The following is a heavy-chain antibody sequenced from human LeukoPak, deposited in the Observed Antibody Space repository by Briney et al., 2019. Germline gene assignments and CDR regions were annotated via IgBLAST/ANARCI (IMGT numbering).Heavy chain of an antibody. CDR3: ARDLITGGYSYGFDY. CDR1: GFTFSSYS. V-gene: IGHV3-48*01. J-gene: IGHJ4*02. Sequence: PGGSLRLSCAASGFTFSSYSMNWVRQPPGKGLEWVSYISSSSSTIYYADSVKGRFTISRDNAKNSLYLQMNSLRAEDTAVYYCARDLITGGYSYGFDYWGQGTLVTVSS. D-gene: IGHD5-18*01. CDR2: ISSSSSTI.